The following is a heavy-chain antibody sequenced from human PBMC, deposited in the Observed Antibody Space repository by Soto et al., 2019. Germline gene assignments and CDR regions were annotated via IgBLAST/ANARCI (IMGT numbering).Heavy chain of an antibody. Sequence: QVQLVESGGGVVQPGRSLRLSCAASGFTFSSYAMHWVREAPGKGLEWVAVISYDGSNKYYADSVKGRFTISRDNSKNTLYLQMNSLRAEDTAVYYCARDSSDYGDYPYNWFDPWGQGTLVPVSS. J-gene: IGHJ5*02. V-gene: IGHV3-30-3*01. CDR3: ARDSSDYGDYPYNWFDP. CDR2: ISYDGSNK. D-gene: IGHD4-17*01. CDR1: GFTFSSYA.